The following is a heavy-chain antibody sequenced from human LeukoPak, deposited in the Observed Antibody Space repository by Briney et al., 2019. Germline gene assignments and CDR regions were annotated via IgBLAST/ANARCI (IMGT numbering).Heavy chain of an antibody. J-gene: IGHJ5*02. CDR2: IYYSGNT. CDR3: ARRYGSGTEWFDP. Sequence: PSETPSLTCTVSGASISSGSYYWSWIRQHPGKGLEWIGYIYYSGNTYYNPSLESRVTISVDTSKNQFSLKLSSVTAADTAVYYCARRYGSGTEWFDPWGQGTLVTVSS. D-gene: IGHD3-10*01. V-gene: IGHV4-31*03. CDR1: GASISSGSYY.